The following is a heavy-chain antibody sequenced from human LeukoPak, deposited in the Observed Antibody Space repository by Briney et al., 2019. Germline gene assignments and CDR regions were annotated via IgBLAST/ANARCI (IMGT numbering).Heavy chain of an antibody. CDR2: IYYSGST. CDR3: ARHGPAGVPDWFDP. D-gene: IGHD3-10*01. CDR1: GGSVSSGGYY. V-gene: IGHV4-61*08. J-gene: IGHJ5*02. Sequence: SETLSLTCTVSGGSVSSGGYYWSWIRQPPGKGLEWIGYIYYSGSTNYNPSLKSRVTISVDTSKNQFSLKLSSVTAADTAVYYCARHGPAGVPDWFDPWGQGTLVTVSS.